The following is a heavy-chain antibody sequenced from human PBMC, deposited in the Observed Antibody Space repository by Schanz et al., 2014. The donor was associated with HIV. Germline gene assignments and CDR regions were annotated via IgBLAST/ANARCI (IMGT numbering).Heavy chain of an antibody. CDR2: ITPDGSV. CDR1: GFTFSSHA. D-gene: IGHD1-26*01. V-gene: IGHV3-23*04. Sequence: EVHLVESGGDLVQPGGSLRLSCAASGFTFSSHAMSWVRQGPGKGPAWVAYITPDGSVTYADSVKGRFTASRDSSKNTLYLQMDSLRVEDTATYYCRVFMYSYDVWGQGTMVTVSS. J-gene: IGHJ3*01. CDR3: RVFMYSYDV.